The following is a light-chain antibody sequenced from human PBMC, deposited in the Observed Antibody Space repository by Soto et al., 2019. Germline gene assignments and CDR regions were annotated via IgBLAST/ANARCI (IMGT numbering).Light chain of an antibody. CDR1: SSDVGRYDY. J-gene: IGLJ2*01. V-gene: IGLV2-14*03. CDR3: SSYTSSINVV. Sequence: QSVLTQPASVSGSPGQSITISCTGTSSDVGRYDYVSWYQYHPGKAPKLMIYDVNSRPSGVSNRFSGSKSGNTASLTISGLQAEDEADYYCSSYTSSINVVFGGGTKLTVL. CDR2: DVN.